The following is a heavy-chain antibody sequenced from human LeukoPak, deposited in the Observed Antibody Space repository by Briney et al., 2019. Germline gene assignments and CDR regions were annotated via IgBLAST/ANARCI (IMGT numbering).Heavy chain of an antibody. D-gene: IGHD3-10*01. V-gene: IGHV1-8*01. J-gene: IGHJ6*02. CDR3: ARGGEVTMVRGVSGAYYGMDV. CDR1: GYTFTSYD. CDR2: MNPNSGNT. Sequence: GASVTVSCKASGYTFTSYDINWVRQATGQGLEWMGWMNPNSGNTGYAQKFQGRVTMTRNTSISTAYMELSRLRSDDTAVYYCARGGEVTMVRGVSGAYYGMDVWGQGTTVTVSS.